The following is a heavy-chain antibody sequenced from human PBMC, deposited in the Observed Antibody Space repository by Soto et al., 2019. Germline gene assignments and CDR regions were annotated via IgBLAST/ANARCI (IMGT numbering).Heavy chain of an antibody. J-gene: IGHJ6*02. CDR3: ARYSNNWFQTEGLDV. Sequence: SETLSLSCTVSVDSITTYYWSWIRPPAGKGLEWIGRIDTSGHTNYNPSLKSRVTMSVDTSKEQFSLKLTSVTAADTAVYYCARYSNNWFQTEGLDVWGQGTTVTVSS. CDR1: VDSITTYY. D-gene: IGHD6-13*01. V-gene: IGHV4-4*07. CDR2: IDTSGHT.